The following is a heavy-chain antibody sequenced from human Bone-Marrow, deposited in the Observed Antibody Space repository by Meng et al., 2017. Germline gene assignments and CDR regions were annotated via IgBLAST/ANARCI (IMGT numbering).Heavy chain of an antibody. CDR3: ARARLYYYDSSGYPSYFDY. D-gene: IGHD3-22*01. Sequence: QVQLQQWGAGLLKPSETLSLTCAVYGGSFSGYYWSWIRQPPGKGLEWIGEINHSGSTNYNPSLKSRVTISVDTSKNQFSLKLSSVTAADTAVYYCARARLYYYDSSGYPSYFDYWGQGTLVTVSS. V-gene: IGHV4-34*01. CDR1: GGSFSGYY. J-gene: IGHJ4*02. CDR2: INHSGST.